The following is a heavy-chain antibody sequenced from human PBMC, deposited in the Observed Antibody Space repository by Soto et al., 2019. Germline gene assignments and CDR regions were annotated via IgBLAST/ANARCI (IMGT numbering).Heavy chain of an antibody. D-gene: IGHD6-13*01. J-gene: IGHJ3*02. CDR1: RGTFSNHA. Sequence: QVHLVQSGAEVKKPGSSVKVSCKASRGTFSNHAINWVRQAPGQGLEWMGRIIPIFTTTNYAQKFQGRVTITADESKITAYMELSSLKHDDTAVYYCAREVAADGTFREDVFDIWGQGTLVTVSS. V-gene: IGHV1-69*12. CDR2: IIPIFTTT. CDR3: AREVAADGTFREDVFDI.